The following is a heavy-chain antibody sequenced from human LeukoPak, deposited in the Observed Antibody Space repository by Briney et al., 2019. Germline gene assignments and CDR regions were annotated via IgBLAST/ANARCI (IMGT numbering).Heavy chain of an antibody. CDR2: ISAYNGNT. J-gene: IGHJ4*02. CDR1: GYTFTSYG. CDR3: ARDFLDYGLDY. D-gene: IGHD4/OR15-4a*01. V-gene: IGHV1-18*01. Sequence: ASVKVSCKASGYTFTSYGISWVRQAPGQGLEWMGWISAYNGNTNYAQKFQGRVTMTRDTSTSTVYMELSSLRSEDTAVYYCARDFLDYGLDYWGQGTLVTVSS.